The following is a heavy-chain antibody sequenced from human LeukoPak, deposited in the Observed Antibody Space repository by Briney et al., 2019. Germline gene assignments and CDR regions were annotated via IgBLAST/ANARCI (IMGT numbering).Heavy chain of an antibody. V-gene: IGHV3-23*01. CDR1: GFTFSSYA. CDR2: LSGSGDST. CDR3: AKVLSLRGFDWVLYVDY. Sequence: GGSLRLSCAASGFTFSSYAMSWVRQAPGKGLEWVSTLSGSGDSTYYADSVKGRFTISRDNSKNTLYLQMNSLRAEDTAVYYCAKVLSLRGFDWVLYVDYWGQGTLVTVSS. J-gene: IGHJ4*02. D-gene: IGHD3-9*01.